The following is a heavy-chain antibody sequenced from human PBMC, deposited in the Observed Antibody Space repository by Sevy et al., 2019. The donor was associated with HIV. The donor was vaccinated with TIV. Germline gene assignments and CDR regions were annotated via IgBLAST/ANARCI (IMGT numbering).Heavy chain of an antibody. Sequence: GGSLRLSCAASGFIFTNYGMHWVRQAPGKGLEWVAVISHDGSLKYYADSVRGRVTISRDSSKNTVSLQMNSLRLEDTAVYYCAKGSRATVSAFDIWGQGTMVTVSS. CDR3: AKGSRATVSAFDI. CDR1: GFIFTNYG. D-gene: IGHD1-26*01. CDR2: ISHDGSLK. V-gene: IGHV3-30*18. J-gene: IGHJ3*02.